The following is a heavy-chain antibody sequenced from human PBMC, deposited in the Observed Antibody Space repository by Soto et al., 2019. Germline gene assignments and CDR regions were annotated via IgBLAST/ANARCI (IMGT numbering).Heavy chain of an antibody. V-gene: IGHV1-18*01. D-gene: IGHD3-10*01. CDR3: VRDLDGSGSYYTGY. CDR2: IRVHNGNT. Sequence: QVHLVQSGVEVKKPGASVKVSCKASGYNFINYGITWVRQAPGQGLEWMGWIRVHNGNTNYAQNLQGRVTMTTDTSTSTANMERRSLRSDDTAVYYCVRDLDGSGSYYTGYWGPGTLVTVSS. J-gene: IGHJ4*02. CDR1: GYNFINYG.